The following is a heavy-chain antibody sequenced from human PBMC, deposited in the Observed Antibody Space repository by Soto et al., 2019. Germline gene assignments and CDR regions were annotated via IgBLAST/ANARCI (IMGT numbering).Heavy chain of an antibody. Sequence: VQLVESGGLAVQPGGSLRLSCAASGFTFEDYTMHWVRQVPGKGLEWVALISWDGSSSEYAASVKGRFTVSRDNSKDSLYLRLTILSIEDTALYYCAKDQRAAHRMYVWGRGTAVTVSS. J-gene: IGHJ6*04. CDR3: AKDQRAAHRMYV. D-gene: IGHD2-15*01. CDR1: GFTFEDYT. CDR2: ISWDGSSS. V-gene: IGHV3-43*01.